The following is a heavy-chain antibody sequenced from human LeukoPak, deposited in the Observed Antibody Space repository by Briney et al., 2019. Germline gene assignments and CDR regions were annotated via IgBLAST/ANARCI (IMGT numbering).Heavy chain of an antibody. Sequence: GGSLRLSCAASGFTVSSNYMSWVRQAPGKGLEWVSVIYSGGSTYYADSVKGRFTISRDNSKNTLYLQMNSLRAEDTAVYYCARGFNYDFWSGYAGAEYFQHWGQGTLVTVSS. CDR1: GFTVSSNY. CDR3: ARGFNYDFWSGYAGAEYFQH. V-gene: IGHV3-53*01. D-gene: IGHD3-3*01. CDR2: IYSGGST. J-gene: IGHJ1*01.